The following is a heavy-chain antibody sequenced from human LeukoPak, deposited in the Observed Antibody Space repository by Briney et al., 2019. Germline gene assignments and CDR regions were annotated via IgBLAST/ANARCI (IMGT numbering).Heavy chain of an antibody. J-gene: IGHJ4*02. D-gene: IGHD3-3*01. V-gene: IGHV3-20*04. Sequence: PGGSLRLSCAASGFTFDYYGMSWVRQGPGKGLEWFFGINWDGGSTGYADSVKGRFTISRDNAKNSLYLQMNSLRAEDTALYYCARVVREGSSYDFWSGLDYWGQGTLVTVSS. CDR1: GFTFDYYG. CDR2: INWDGGST. CDR3: ARVVREGSSYDFWSGLDY.